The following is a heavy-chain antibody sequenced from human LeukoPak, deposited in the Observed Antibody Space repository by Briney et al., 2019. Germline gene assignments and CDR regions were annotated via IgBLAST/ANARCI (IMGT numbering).Heavy chain of an antibody. CDR1: TDSLNDYF. J-gene: IGHJ6*03. Sequence: PSETLSLTCAVYTDSLNDYFWSWIRQSPGKGLEWIGEINHREYTNYNPSLRSRVTISVDTAKKQFSLKLGSVTAADTAVYYCARGYYYMDVWDKGAAVTVSS. CDR2: INHREYT. CDR3: ARGYYYMDV. V-gene: IGHV4-34*01.